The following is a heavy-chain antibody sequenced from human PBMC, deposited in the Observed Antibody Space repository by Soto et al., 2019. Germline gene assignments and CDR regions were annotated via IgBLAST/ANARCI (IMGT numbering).Heavy chain of an antibody. Sequence: GGSLRLSCAASGFTFSSYAMSWVRQAPGKGLEWVSAISGSGGSTYYADSVKGRFTISRDNSKNTLYLEMESLGVEDSALYHCTRGRSMIANDDFEYWGQGTQVTVSS. CDR1: GFTFSSYA. CDR3: TRGRSMIANDDFEY. D-gene: IGHD2-21*01. V-gene: IGHV3-23*01. CDR2: ISGSGGST. J-gene: IGHJ4*02.